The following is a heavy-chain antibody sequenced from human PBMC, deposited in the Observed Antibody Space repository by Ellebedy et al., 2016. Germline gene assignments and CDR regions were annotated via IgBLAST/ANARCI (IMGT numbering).Heavy chain of an antibody. V-gene: IGHV3-30-3*01. J-gene: IGHJ4*02. CDR3: ACGSGYYYFDY. D-gene: IGHD3-22*01. CDR2: VSYDDGSNK. Sequence: GGSLRLXXAASGFTFSSYGMHWVRQAPGKGLEWVAFVSYDDGSNKNYADSVKGRFTISRDNSKSTVFLQMNSLRAEDTAVYFCACGSGYYYFDYWGQGTQVTVSS. CDR1: GFTFSSYG.